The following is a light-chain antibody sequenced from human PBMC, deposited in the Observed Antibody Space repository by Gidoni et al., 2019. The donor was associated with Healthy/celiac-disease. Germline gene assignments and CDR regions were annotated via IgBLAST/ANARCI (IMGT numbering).Light chain of an antibody. V-gene: IGKV3-20*01. CDR1: QSVSTSY. Sequence: EIVLPQSPGTLSLSPGERATLPCRPSQSVSTSYLAWYQQKPGQAPRLLIYGAASRATGLPDRFSGGGSGTDFTLTISRLEPEDFAVYYCQQYGNSRTWTFGQGTKVEIK. J-gene: IGKJ1*01. CDR2: GAA. CDR3: QQYGNSRTWT.